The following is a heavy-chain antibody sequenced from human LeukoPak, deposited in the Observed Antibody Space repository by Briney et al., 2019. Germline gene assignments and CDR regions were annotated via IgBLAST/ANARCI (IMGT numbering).Heavy chain of an antibody. Sequence: GSSVTVSCKASGGTFSSYAISWVRQAPGQGLEWMGRIIPIFGTANYAQKFQGRVTITTDESTSTAYMELSRLRSEDTAVYYCARGRYYDSSGYYHDYWGQGTLVTVSS. CDR3: ARGRYYDSSGYYHDY. J-gene: IGHJ4*02. CDR1: GGTFSSYA. V-gene: IGHV1-69*05. CDR2: IIPIFGTA. D-gene: IGHD3-22*01.